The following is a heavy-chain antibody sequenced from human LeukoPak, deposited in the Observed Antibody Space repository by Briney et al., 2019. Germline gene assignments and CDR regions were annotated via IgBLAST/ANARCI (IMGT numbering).Heavy chain of an antibody. J-gene: IGHJ4*02. V-gene: IGHV1-2*02. CDR3: AVWGTVVAGDY. CDR1: GYTFTGYY. CDR2: INPNSGCT. D-gene: IGHD6-19*01. Sequence: GASVKVSCKASGYTFTGYYMHWVRQAPGQGLEWMGCINPNSGCTNYAQKFQGRVTMTRDTSISTAYMELSRLRSEDTAVYYCAVWGTVVAGDYWGQGTLVTVSS.